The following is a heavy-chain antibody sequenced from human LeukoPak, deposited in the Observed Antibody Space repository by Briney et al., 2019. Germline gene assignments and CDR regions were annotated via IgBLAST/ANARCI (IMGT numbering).Heavy chain of an antibody. CDR2: ISSSGSTI. Sequence: GGSLRLSCAASGFTFSDYYMSWIRQAPGKGLEWVSYISSSGSTIYYADSVKGRFTISRDNAKNSLYLQMNSLRAEDTAVYYCARDLSPPWEYYYYMDVWGKGTTVTVSS. CDR3: ARDLSPPWEYYYYMDV. CDR1: GFTFSDYY. D-gene: IGHD1-26*01. V-gene: IGHV3-11*04. J-gene: IGHJ6*03.